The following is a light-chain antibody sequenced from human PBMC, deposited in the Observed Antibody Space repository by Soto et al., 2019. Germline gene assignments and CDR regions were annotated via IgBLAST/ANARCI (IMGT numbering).Light chain of an antibody. J-gene: IGKJ4*01. V-gene: IGKV3-15*01. CDR2: GAS. Sequence: EIVMTQSPATLSVSPGETATLSCRASQSVAGNLAWYQQKPGQPPRLLIYGASTRATGVPARFSGSGSDTAVSLTISSLHIEDCALYYYQHSNNWHSLTFGGGTKVVIK. CDR3: QHSNNWHSLT. CDR1: QSVAGN.